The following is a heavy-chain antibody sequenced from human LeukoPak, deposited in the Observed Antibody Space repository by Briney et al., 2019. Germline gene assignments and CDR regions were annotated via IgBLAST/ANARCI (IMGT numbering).Heavy chain of an antibody. CDR3: ARDGWPFNYDVLPGYVNWFDP. CDR1: GYTFTRYY. J-gene: IGHJ5*02. CDR2: ISPNSGGT. V-gene: IGHV1-2*02. Sequence: ASVKVSCKASGYTFTRYYIHWVRQAPGQGLEWMGWISPNSGGTNYAQKFQGRVTMTRDTSISTAYMELSRLRSDDTAVYYWARDGWPFNYDVLPGYVNWFDPWGQGTLVTVSS. D-gene: IGHD3-9*01.